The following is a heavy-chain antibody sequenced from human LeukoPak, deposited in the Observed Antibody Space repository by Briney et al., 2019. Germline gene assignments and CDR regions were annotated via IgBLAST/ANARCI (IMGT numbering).Heavy chain of an antibody. V-gene: IGHV3-9*01. Sequence: PGGSLRLSCAASGFTFDDYAMHWVRQAPGKGLEWVSGISWNSGSIGYADSVKGRFTISRDNAKNSLYLQMNSLRAEDTALYYCVREYGMDVWGQGTTVTVSS. CDR3: VREYGMDV. D-gene: IGHD1-26*01. CDR2: ISWNSGSI. J-gene: IGHJ6*02. CDR1: GFTFDDYA.